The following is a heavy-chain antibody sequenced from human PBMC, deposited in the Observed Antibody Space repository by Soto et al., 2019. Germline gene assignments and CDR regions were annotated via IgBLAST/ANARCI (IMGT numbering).Heavy chain of an antibody. D-gene: IGHD5-12*01. CDR3: AREGSYSAYNFAHGIQLWSFDF. V-gene: IGHV4-4*07. J-gene: IGHJ4*02. Sequence: QVRLQESGPGLLKPSETLSLTCTVSGGSINTFYWSWVRQPARKGLEWIGRIFSSGSTSFNPSLGSRFAMSEDTFKNHFSLNLSSVTAADMAVYYCAREGSYSAYNFAHGIQLWSFDFWRQGALVTVSS. CDR2: IFSSGST. CDR1: GGSINTFY.